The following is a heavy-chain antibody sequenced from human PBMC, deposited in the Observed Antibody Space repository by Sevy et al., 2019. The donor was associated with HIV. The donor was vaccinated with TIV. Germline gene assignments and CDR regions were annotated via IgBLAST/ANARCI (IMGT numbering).Heavy chain of an antibody. J-gene: IGHJ5*02. CDR1: GGSISSSSYY. CDR3: ARPRLNCSGGSCYSFWFDP. D-gene: IGHD2-15*01. Sequence: SETLSLTCTVSGGSISSSSYYWGWIRQPPGKGLEWIGSFYYSGSTYYNPSLKSRVTISVDTSKNQFSLKLSSVTAADTAVYYCARPRLNCSGGSCYSFWFDPWGQGTLVTVSS. V-gene: IGHV4-39*01. CDR2: FYYSGST.